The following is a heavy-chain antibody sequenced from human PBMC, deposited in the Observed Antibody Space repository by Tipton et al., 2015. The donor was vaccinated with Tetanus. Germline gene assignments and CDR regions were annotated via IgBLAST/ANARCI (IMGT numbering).Heavy chain of an antibody. CDR2: ISSSGSTI. Sequence: SLRLSCAASGFTFSSYEMNWVRQAPGKGLEWVSYISSSGSTIYYADSVKGRSTISRDNAKNSLYLQMNSLRAEDTAVYYCARKNDIIREDYGMDVWGQGTTVTVSS. CDR1: GFTFSSYE. D-gene: IGHD3-10*01. V-gene: IGHV3-48*03. J-gene: IGHJ6*02. CDR3: ARKNDIIREDYGMDV.